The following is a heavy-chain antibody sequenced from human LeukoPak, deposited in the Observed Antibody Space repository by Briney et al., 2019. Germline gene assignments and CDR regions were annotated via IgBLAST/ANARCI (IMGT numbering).Heavy chain of an antibody. CDR2: ISYDGSNK. CDR3: AKERGDVVVPAASYFDY. V-gene: IGHV3-30*18. Sequence: GGSLRLSCAASGFTFSSYGMHWVRQAPGKGLEGVAVISYDGSNKYYADSVKGRFTISRDNSKNTLYLQMNSLRAEDTAVYYCAKERGDVVVPAASYFDYWGQGTLVTVSS. D-gene: IGHD2-2*01. J-gene: IGHJ4*02. CDR1: GFTFSSYG.